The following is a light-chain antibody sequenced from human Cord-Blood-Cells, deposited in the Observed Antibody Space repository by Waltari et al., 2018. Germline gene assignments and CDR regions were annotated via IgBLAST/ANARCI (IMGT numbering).Light chain of an antibody. CDR2: DAS. CDR3: QQYDNLPLT. Sequence: DIQMTQSPSSLSASVGDRVTITCQASQDISNYLNWYQQKPGKAPKLLIYDASNLETGVPSMVSGSGSGTDFTFTISSLQPEDIATYYCQQYDNLPLTFGPGTKVDIK. CDR1: QDISNY. V-gene: IGKV1-33*01. J-gene: IGKJ3*01.